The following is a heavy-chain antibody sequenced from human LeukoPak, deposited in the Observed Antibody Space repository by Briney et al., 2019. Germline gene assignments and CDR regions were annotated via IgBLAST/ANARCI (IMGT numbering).Heavy chain of an antibody. D-gene: IGHD2-8*02. CDR2: IYGGGGT. CDR3: AAPRGGSTVYYFDY. Sequence: QPGGSLRLSCAASGFTVSSNYMNWVRQAPGKGLEGVSAIYGGGGTNYADSVKGRFTISRDSSKNTMYLQMNSLRAEDTAVYYCAAPRGGSTVYYFDYWGQGTLVTVSS. V-gene: IGHV3-66*01. J-gene: IGHJ4*02. CDR1: GFTVSSNY.